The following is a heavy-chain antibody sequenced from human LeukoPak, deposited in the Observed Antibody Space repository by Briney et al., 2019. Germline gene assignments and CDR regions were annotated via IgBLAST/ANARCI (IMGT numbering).Heavy chain of an antibody. D-gene: IGHD2-2*01. CDR2: IYYSGST. V-gene: IGHV4-59*01. J-gene: IGHJ3*02. CDR3: ARIKRAYCSSTSCPRGAFDI. Sequence: SETLSLTCTVSGGSISSYYWSWIRQPPGKGLEWIGYIYYSGSTNYNPSLKSRVTISVDTSKNQFSLRLSSVTAADTAVYYCARIKRAYCSSTSCPRGAFDIWGQGTMVTVSS. CDR1: GGSISSYY.